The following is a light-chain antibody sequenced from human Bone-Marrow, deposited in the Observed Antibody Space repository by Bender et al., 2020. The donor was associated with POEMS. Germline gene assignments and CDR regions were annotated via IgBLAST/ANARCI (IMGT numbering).Light chain of an antibody. CDR3: AAWDAGLGGGV. J-gene: IGLJ3*02. CDR1: NSNIGTNA. CDR2: SDN. V-gene: IGLV1-44*01. Sequence: QSVLTQPPSASGTPGQRVTISCSGSNSNIGTNAVNWYQQFPGTAPKLHNYSDNQRPSGVPDRFYAFKSGTSASLAISGLQSEDEADYYCAAWDAGLGGGVFGGVTKLTVL.